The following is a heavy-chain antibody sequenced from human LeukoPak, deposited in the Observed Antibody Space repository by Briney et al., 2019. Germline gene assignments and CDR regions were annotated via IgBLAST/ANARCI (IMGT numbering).Heavy chain of an antibody. J-gene: IGHJ4*02. CDR1: GFSFSSYW. V-gene: IGHV3-7*04. CDR2: IKQDGSEK. D-gene: IGHD3-10*01. Sequence: PGGSLRLSCAASGFSFSSYWMSWVRQPPGKGLEWVANIKQDGSEKLYVDSVKGRFTISRDNAENSVYLQMNSLRAGDTAVYYCARGRGLDYWGQGTLVTVSS. CDR3: ARGRGLDY.